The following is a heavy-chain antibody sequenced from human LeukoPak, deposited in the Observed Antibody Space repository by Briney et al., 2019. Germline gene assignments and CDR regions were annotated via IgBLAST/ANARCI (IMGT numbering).Heavy chain of an antibody. Sequence: LGESLKISCKGSGYSFTSYWIGWVRQMPGKGLEWMGIIYPGDSDTRYSPSFQGQVTISADKSISTAYLQWSSLKASDTAMYYCARQRFILRDTAIPGYAFDIWGQGTMVTVSS. D-gene: IGHD5-18*01. CDR3: ARQRFILRDTAIPGYAFDI. J-gene: IGHJ3*02. CDR1: GYSFTSYW. V-gene: IGHV5-51*01. CDR2: IYPGDSDT.